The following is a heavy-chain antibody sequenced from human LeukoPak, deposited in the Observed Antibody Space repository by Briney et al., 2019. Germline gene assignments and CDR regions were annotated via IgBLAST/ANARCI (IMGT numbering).Heavy chain of an antibody. Sequence: GASVKVSCKASGYTFTSYGISWVRQAPGQGLEWMGWISANNGDIDYPPKLQDRVTMTTDTYTSTAYMELRSLRSDDTAMYYCARESHETREDYWGQGTLVTVSS. CDR1: GYTFTSYG. D-gene: IGHD1-1*01. CDR3: ARESHETREDY. CDR2: ISANNGDI. J-gene: IGHJ4*02. V-gene: IGHV1-18*01.